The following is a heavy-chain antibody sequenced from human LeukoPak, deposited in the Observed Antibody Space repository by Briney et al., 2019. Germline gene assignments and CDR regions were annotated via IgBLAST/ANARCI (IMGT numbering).Heavy chain of an antibody. CDR3: AKGPVRLTAILQLEFDP. CDR2: ISYDGSNK. V-gene: IGHV3-30*18. Sequence: GGSLRLSCAASGFTFSSYGMHWVRQAPGKGLEWVAVISYDGSNKYYADSVKGRFTISRDNSKNTLYLQMNSLRAEDTAVYYCAKGPVRLTAILQLEFDPWGQGTLVTVSS. CDR1: GFTFSSYG. J-gene: IGHJ5*02. D-gene: IGHD1-1*01.